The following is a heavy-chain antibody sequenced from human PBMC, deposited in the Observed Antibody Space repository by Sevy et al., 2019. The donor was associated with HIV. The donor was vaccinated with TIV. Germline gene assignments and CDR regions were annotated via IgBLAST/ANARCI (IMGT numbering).Heavy chain of an antibody. CDR3: AKGFCSGATCPRDYYYYGMDV. D-gene: IGHD2-15*01. V-gene: IGHV3-7*03. CDR1: GFTFSTYW. J-gene: IGHJ6*02. Sequence: GGSLRLSCAASGFTFSTYWMSWVRQAPGKGLEWVANIKKDGSEKYYVDSVKGRFTISRDNAKNSLHLQMKSLRAEDTAVYYCAKGFCSGATCPRDYYYYGMDVWGQGTTVTVSS. CDR2: IKKDGSEK.